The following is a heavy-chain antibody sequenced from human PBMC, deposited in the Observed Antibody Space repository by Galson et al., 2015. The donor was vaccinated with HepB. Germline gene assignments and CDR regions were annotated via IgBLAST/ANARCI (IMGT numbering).Heavy chain of an antibody. CDR2: INHSGST. CDR1: GGSFSGYY. J-gene: IGHJ6*03. D-gene: IGHD6-6*01. V-gene: IGHV4-34*01. Sequence: LSLTCAVYGGSFSGYYWSWIRQPPGKGLEWSGEINHSGSTNYNPSLKSRVTISVDTSKNQFSLKLSSVTAAGTAVDYCASFPKYSSSGGYYYYYYYMDVWGKGTTVTVSS. CDR3: ASFPKYSSSGGYYYYYYYMDV.